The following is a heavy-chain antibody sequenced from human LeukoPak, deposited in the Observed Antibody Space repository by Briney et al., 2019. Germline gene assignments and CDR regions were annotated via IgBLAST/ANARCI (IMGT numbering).Heavy chain of an antibody. CDR1: GGSFSGYY. CDR2: INHSGST. J-gene: IGHJ4*02. CDR3: ARGPYYVPYFDY. V-gene: IGHV4-34*01. Sequence: SETLSLTCAVYGGSFSGYYWSWIRQPPGKGLECIGEINHSGSTNYNPYLKSRVNISVDKSKIQFSLKLSSVTAADTAVYYCARGPYYVPYFDYWGQGTLVTVSS. D-gene: IGHD1-26*01.